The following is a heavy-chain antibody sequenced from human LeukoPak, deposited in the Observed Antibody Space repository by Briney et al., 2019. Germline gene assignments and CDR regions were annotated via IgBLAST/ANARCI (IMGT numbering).Heavy chain of an antibody. V-gene: IGHV4-34*01. CDR3: ARAFDYYFDY. CDR2: INHRGTT. J-gene: IGHJ4*02. Sequence: PSETLSLTCAVYGGSFSDYYWIWIRQPPGKGLEWIAEINHRGTTNYNPFLKSRLSLSVDTSNRHFSLKLTSVTAADTAVYYCARAFDYYFDYWSQGTLVTVSS. D-gene: IGHD2-21*01. CDR1: GGSFSDYY.